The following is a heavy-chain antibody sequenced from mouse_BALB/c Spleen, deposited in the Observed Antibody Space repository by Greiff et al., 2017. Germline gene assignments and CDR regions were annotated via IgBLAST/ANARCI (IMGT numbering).Heavy chain of an antibody. Sequence: EVKLMESGPGLVKPSQSLSLTCSVTGYSITSGYYWNWIRQFPGNKLEWMGYISYDGSNNYNPSLKNRISITRDTSKNQFFLKLNSVTTEDTATYYCARDDYRYDGYYYAMDYWGQGTSVTVSS. CDR2: ISYDGSN. J-gene: IGHJ4*01. D-gene: IGHD2-14*01. CDR3: ARDDYRYDGYYYAMDY. CDR1: GYSITSGYY. V-gene: IGHV3-6*02.